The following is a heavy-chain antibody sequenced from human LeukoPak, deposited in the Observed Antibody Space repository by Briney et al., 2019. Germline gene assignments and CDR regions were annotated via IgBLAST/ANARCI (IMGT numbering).Heavy chain of an antibody. CDR1: GFPFSSYA. J-gene: IGHJ4*02. CDR2: ISGSGGST. CDR3: AREYFFGSGSYYNGY. D-gene: IGHD3-10*01. Sequence: GGSLRLSCAASGFPFSSYAMSWVRQAPGKGLEWVSTISGSGGSTYYADSVKGRFTISRDNSKNTLYLQMNSLRAEDTAVYYCAREYFFGSGSYYNGYWGQGALVTVSS. V-gene: IGHV3-23*01.